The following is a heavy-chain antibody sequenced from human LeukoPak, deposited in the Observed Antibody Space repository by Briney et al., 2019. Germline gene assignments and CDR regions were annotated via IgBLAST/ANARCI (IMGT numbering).Heavy chain of an antibody. D-gene: IGHD3-10*01. V-gene: IGHV3-21*04. J-gene: IGHJ6*03. CDR1: GFTLSTYN. CDR3: AKSSGNYLNYYYYMDV. Sequence: GGSLRLSCAASGFTLSTYNMKWVRQAPRKGLEWVSSISTSSSYIYYADSVKGRFTIPRDNARNSLYLQMNSLRAEDTALYYCAKSSGNYLNYYYYMDVWGKGTTVTISS. CDR2: ISTSSSYI.